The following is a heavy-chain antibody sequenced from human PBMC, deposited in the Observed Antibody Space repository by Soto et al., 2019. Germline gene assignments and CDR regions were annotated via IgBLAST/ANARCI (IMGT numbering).Heavy chain of an antibody. CDR3: ARDPGYSYGYN. CDR2: INAGNGNT. D-gene: IGHD5-18*01. J-gene: IGHJ4*02. Sequence: QVQLLQSGAEVKKPGASVKVTCKASGYTFTSYAMHWVRQAPGQRLEWMGWINAGNGNTKYSQKFQGRVTITRDTSASTAYMELSSLRSEDTAVYYCARDPGYSYGYNWGQGTLVTVSS. V-gene: IGHV1-3*01. CDR1: GYTFTSYA.